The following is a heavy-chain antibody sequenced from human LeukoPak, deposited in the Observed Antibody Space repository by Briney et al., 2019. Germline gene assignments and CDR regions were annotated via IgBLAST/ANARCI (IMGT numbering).Heavy chain of an antibody. CDR2: ITYDGSEM. CDR3: ARNRGYTYDYVSFDP. D-gene: IGHD5-18*01. J-gene: IGHJ5*02. Sequence: PGGSLTLSCAASGFTFSSYGMYWVRQAPGKGLECVAFITYDGSEMYYADSVKGRFTISRDNSRDTLYLQVNSLRGDDTAIYYCARNRGYTYDYVSFDPWGQGTLVTVSS. V-gene: IGHV3-30*19. CDR1: GFTFSSYG.